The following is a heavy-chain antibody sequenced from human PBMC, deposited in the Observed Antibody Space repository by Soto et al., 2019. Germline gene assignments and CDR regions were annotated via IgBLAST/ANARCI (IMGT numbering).Heavy chain of an antibody. V-gene: IGHV4-61*08. D-gene: IGHD5-18*01. Sequence: SETLSIASPVSGCSVSSGGYYWSWIRQPPGKGLEWIGYIYYSGSTNYNPSLKSRVTISVNTSKNQFSLKLSSVTDADTAVYYCARDMRPLWLQDYYYGMEVWGQGTTVHVSS. J-gene: IGHJ6*02. CDR2: IYYSGST. CDR3: ARDMRPLWLQDYYYGMEV. CDR1: GCSVSSGGYY.